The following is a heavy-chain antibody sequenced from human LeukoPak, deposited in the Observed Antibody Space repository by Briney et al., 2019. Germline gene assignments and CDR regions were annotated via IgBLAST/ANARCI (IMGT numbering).Heavy chain of an antibody. CDR2: IKQDGSEK. CDR1: GFTFSSYW. V-gene: IGHV3-7*01. J-gene: IGHJ4*02. CDR3: ARDRGSGSYWEGFDY. D-gene: IGHD3-10*01. Sequence: GGSLRLSCAASGFTFSSYWMSWVRQAPGKGLEWVANIKQDGSEKCYVDSVKGRFTIFRDNAKNSVYLQMNSLRAEDTAAYYCARDRGSGSYWEGFDYWGQGTLVTVSS.